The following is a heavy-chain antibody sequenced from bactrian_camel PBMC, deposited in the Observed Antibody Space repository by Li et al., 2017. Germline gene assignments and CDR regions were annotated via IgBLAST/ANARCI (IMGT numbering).Heavy chain of an antibody. CDR2: VRPNGPP. J-gene: IGHJ4*01. Sequence: HVQLVESGGDSVQAGGSLILSCVARRLLASTSCLAWFRQAPGKEREGIAAVRPNGPPSYEESVKGRFIISQDADKSTLFLQMNDLKPEDTAMYYCAASVIVLQLGSRLMRRPYNHWGQGTQVTVS. D-gene: IGHD2*01. CDR1: RLLASTSC. CDR3: AASVIVLQLGSRLMRRPYNH. V-gene: IGHV3S53*01.